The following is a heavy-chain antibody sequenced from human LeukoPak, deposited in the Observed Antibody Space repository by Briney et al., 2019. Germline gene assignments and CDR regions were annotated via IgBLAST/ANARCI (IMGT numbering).Heavy chain of an antibody. V-gene: IGHV3-23*01. CDR2: ISGSGGST. D-gene: IGHD5-24*01. CDR3: ARGVEMATISGIDY. Sequence: GGSLRLSCAASGFTFSSYAMSWVRQAPGKGLEWVSAISGSGGSTYYADSVKGRFTISRDNSKNTLYLQMNSLRAEDTAAYYCARGVEMATISGIDYWGQGTLVTVSS. CDR1: GFTFSSYA. J-gene: IGHJ4*02.